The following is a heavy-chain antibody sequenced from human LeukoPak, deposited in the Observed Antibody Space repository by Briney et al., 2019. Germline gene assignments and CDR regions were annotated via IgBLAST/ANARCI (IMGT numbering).Heavy chain of an antibody. CDR2: IYPGDSDT. J-gene: IGHJ5*02. CDR3: ARTYGDYVSGGWFDP. D-gene: IGHD4-17*01. CDR1: GYSFTSYW. V-gene: IGHV5-51*01. Sequence: GESLKISCKGSGYSFTSYWIGWVRQMPGKGLEWMGIIYPGDSDTRYSPSFQGQVTISADKSISTAYLQWSSLKASDTAMYYCARTYGDYVSGGWFDPWGQGTLVTVSS.